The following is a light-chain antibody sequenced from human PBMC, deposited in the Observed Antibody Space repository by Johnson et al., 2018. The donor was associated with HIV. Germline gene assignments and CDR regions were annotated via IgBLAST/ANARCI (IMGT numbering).Light chain of an antibody. J-gene: IGLJ1*01. V-gene: IGLV1-51*02. Sequence: QPVLTQPPSVSAAPGQKVTISCSGSSSNIGNNYVSWYQQLPGTAPKLLIYENNKRPSGIPDRFSGSKSGTSATLGITGLQTGDEADYYCGTWDNSLSANVFGTGTKVTVI. CDR2: ENN. CDR3: GTWDNSLSANV. CDR1: SSNIGNNY.